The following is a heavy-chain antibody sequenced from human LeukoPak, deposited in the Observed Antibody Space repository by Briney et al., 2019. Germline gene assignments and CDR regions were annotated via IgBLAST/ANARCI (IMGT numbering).Heavy chain of an antibody. V-gene: IGHV3-72*01. CDR1: GFIFSDHY. CDR3: ASPVGATTVRAFDI. D-gene: IGHD1-26*01. Sequence: QSGTSLRLSCAASGFIFSDHYMDWVRQAPGKGLEWVGRTRNEANIYTTKYAASVKGRFTISRDDSKNSLYLQMNSLKTEDTAVYYCASPVGATTVRAFDIWGQGTMVTVSS. CDR2: TRNEANIYTT. J-gene: IGHJ3*02.